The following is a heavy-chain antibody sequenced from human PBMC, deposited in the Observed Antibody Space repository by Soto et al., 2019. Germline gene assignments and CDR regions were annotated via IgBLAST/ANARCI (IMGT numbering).Heavy chain of an antibody. CDR3: AIPGIMATIMSNLDY. D-gene: IGHD5-12*01. CDR1: GFPFINYG. V-gene: IGHV3-30*03. J-gene: IGHJ4*02. CDR2: ISFDGNNE. Sequence: PGGSLRLSCAASGFPFINYGMHWVLQAPGKGLEWVAAISFDGNNEYYVDSVKGRFTISRDNSKNTLYLQMNSLGVEDTAVYYCAIPGIMATIMSNLDYSGKGNVVTVYS.